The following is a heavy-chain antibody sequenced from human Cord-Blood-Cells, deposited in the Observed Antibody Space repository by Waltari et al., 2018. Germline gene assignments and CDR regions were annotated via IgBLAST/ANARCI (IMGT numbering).Heavy chain of an antibody. V-gene: IGHV3-9*02. J-gene: IGHJ3*02. CDR3: AKAPIDYFAFDI. Sequence: EVQLVESGGGLVPPGRSLRLSCAASGFHSEGFALHWVRPAPGKGLEWVSGISWKSGSIGYADSVKGRFTISRDNAKNSLYLQMNSLRAEDTALYYCAKAPIDYFAFDIWGQGTMVTVSS. CDR1: GFHSEGFA. CDR2: ISWKSGSI. D-gene: IGHD4-17*01.